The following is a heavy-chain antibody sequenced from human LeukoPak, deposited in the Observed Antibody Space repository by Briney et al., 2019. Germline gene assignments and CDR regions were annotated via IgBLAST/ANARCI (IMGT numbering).Heavy chain of an antibody. CDR1: GFTFSSYS. D-gene: IGHD1-26*01. V-gene: IGHV3-21*01. CDR2: ISSSSNYI. CDR3: ARGGSYYYYYMDV. J-gene: IGHJ6*03. Sequence: GGSLRLSCAASGFTFSSYSMNWVRQAPGKGLEWVSSISSSSNYIYYADSVKGRFTISRDNAKNSLYLQMSSLRAEDTAVYYCARGGSYYYYYMDVWGKGTTVTVSS.